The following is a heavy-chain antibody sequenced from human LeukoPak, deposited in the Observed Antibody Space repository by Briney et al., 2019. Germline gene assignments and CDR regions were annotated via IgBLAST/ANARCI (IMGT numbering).Heavy chain of an antibody. D-gene: IGHD1-14*01. CDR2: IYPSGST. CDR1: GGSISSYY. Sequence: PSETLSLTCTVSGGSISSYYWSWMRQPAGKPLEWIGRIYPSGSTNYNPSLKSRVTMSVDTSQNQFSLKMTSVTAADTAVYYCARGASTTWPGNFDYWGQGTLVTVSS. V-gene: IGHV4-4*07. J-gene: IGHJ4*02. CDR3: ARGASTTWPGNFDY.